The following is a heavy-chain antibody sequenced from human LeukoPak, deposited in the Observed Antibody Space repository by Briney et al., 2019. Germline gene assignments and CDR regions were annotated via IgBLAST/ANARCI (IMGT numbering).Heavy chain of an antibody. D-gene: IGHD6-19*01. J-gene: IGHJ6*02. V-gene: IGHV4-34*01. CDR1: GGSFSGFY. CDR2: INHSGST. CDR3: ARGQGWRYGMDV. Sequence: SETLSLTCAVYGGSFSGFYWSWIRQPPGKGLEWIGEINHSGSTNYSPSLKSRVTISVDTSKNQFSLKLSSVTAADTAVYYCARGQGWRYGMDVWGQGTTVTVSS.